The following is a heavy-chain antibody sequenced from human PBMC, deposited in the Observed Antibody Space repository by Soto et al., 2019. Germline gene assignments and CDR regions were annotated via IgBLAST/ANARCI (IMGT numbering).Heavy chain of an antibody. Sequence: QLQLQESGSGLVKPSQTLSLTCAVSGGSISSGGYSWSWIRQPLGKGLEWIGYIYHSGSTYFNPSLKNRVTISVDRSKNQFSLKLSSVTAADTAVYYCARGGVDYYDSSGYYFSPYYFDYWGQGTLVTVSS. CDR1: GGSISSGGYS. CDR2: IYHSGST. CDR3: ARGGVDYYDSSGYYFSPYYFDY. J-gene: IGHJ4*02. D-gene: IGHD3-22*01. V-gene: IGHV4-30-2*01.